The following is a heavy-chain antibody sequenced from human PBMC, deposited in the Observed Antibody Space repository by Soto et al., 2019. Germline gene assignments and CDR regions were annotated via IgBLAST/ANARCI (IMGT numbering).Heavy chain of an antibody. CDR3: AKAYYGGNRDAFDI. CDR1: GFTFSSYG. CDR2: ISYDGSNK. Sequence: GGSLRLSCAASGFTFSSYGMHWVRQAPGKGLEWVAVISYDGSNKYYADSVKGRFTISRDNSKNTLYLQMNSLRAEDTAVYYCAKAYYGGNRDAFDIWGQGTMVTVSS. V-gene: IGHV3-30*18. D-gene: IGHD4-17*01. J-gene: IGHJ3*02.